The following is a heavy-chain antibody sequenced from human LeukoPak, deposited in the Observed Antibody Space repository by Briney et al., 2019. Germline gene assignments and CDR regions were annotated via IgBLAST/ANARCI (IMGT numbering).Heavy chain of an antibody. D-gene: IGHD6-19*01. V-gene: IGHV4-4*02. CDR2: IYHSGST. J-gene: IGHJ5*02. CDR1: GGSISSSNW. CDR3: ARVNVPQWATAPGRYNWFDP. Sequence: SGTLSLTCAVCGGSISSSNWWSWVRQPPGKGLEGSGEIYHSGSTNYNPSLKSRVTISVDKSKNQFSLKLSSVTAADTAVYYCARVNVPQWATAPGRYNWFDPWGQGTLVTVSS.